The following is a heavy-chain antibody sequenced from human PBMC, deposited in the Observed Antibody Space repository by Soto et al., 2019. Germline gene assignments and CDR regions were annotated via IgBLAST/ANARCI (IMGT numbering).Heavy chain of an antibody. CDR2: INHSGST. D-gene: IGHD4-17*01. J-gene: IGHJ4*02. CDR1: GGSFSGYY. V-gene: IGHV4-34*01. CDR3: AREYGDYGVIDY. Sequence: QVQLQQWGAGLLKPSETLSLTCAVYGGSFSGYYWSWIRQPPGKGLEWIGEINHSGSTNYNPSLKSRXTISVDTSKNQFSLKLSSVTAADTAVYYCAREYGDYGVIDYWGQGTLVTVSS.